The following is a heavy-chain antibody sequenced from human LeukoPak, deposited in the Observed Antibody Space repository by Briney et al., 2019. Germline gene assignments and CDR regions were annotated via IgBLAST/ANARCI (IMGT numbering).Heavy chain of an antibody. CDR1: GGTFSSYA. CDR2: ISAYNGNT. Sequence: GASVKVSCKASGGTFSSYAISWVRQAPGQGLEWMGWISAYNGNTNYAQKLQGRVTMTTDTSTSTAYMELRSLRSDDTAVYYCARDLRTMVRGVIAIWGQGTMVTVSS. D-gene: IGHD3-10*01. V-gene: IGHV1-18*01. CDR3: ARDLRTMVRGVIAI. J-gene: IGHJ3*02.